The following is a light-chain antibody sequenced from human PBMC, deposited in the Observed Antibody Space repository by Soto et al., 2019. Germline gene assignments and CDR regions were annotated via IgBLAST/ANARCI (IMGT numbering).Light chain of an antibody. J-gene: IGKJ2*01. CDR1: QSVSSSY. Sequence: EIVLTQSPGTLSLSLGERATLSCRASQSVSSSYLAWYQQKPGQAPRVLIYGASSRATGIPDRFSGRGSGTDFTLTISRLEPEDFTLYYCQQYGSSPYTFGQGTKLEIK. V-gene: IGKV3-20*01. CDR2: GAS. CDR3: QQYGSSPYT.